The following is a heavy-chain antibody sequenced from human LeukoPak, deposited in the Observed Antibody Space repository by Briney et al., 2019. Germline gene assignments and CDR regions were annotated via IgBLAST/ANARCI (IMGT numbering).Heavy chain of an antibody. CDR1: GFTVSSNY. D-gene: IGHD1-1*01. V-gene: IGHV3-66*01. CDR2: IYGGVNT. J-gene: IGHJ4*02. Sequence: PGGSLRLSCAASGFTVSSNYMSWVRQAPGKGLEWVSVIYGGVNTVYADSVQGRFTISRDNSKNTLFLEMNSLGAEDTAVYYRAKSPKTGFLFDYWGKGTLVTVSS. CDR3: AKSPKTGFLFDY.